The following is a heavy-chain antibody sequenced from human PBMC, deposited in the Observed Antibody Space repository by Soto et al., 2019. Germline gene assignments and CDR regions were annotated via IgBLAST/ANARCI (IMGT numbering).Heavy chain of an antibody. J-gene: IGHJ4*02. CDR3: ARGRGYGYVY. V-gene: IGHV4-59*01. D-gene: IGHD5-18*01. CDR1: GGSISSYY. CDR2: IYYSGST. Sequence: SETLSLTCTVSGGSISSYYWSWIRQPPGKGLEWIGYIYYSGSTSYNPSLKSRVTISVDTSKNQFSLKLTSVTAADTAVYYCARGRGYGYVYWGQGTLVTVSS.